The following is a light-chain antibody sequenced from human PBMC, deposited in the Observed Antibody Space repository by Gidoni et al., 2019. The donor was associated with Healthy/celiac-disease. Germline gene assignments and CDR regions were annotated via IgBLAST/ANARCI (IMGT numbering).Light chain of an antibody. J-gene: IGKJ5*01. V-gene: IGKV2-28*01. CDR1: QSLLHSNGYNY. CDR2: LGS. CDR3: MXALQTPIT. Sequence: DIVMTQSPLSLPVTPGEPASISCMSSQSLLHSNGYNYLDWYLQKPGQSPQLLIYLGSNRASGVPDRFSGSGSGTDFTLKISRVEAEDVGVYYXMXALQTPITFGXGTRL.